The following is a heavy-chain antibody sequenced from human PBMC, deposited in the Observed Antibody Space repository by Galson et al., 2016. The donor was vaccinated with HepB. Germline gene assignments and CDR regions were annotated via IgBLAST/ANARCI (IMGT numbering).Heavy chain of an antibody. CDR1: GFTFSNYA. Sequence: SLRLSCAASGFTFSNYAMHWVRQAPGKGLEWVAVISYNEIHRYYADSVKGRFTISRDNAKNTLYLQINSLRAEDTAVYFCAKEGGEVVPIGGIDYWGQGTLVTVSS. V-gene: IGHV3-30-3*01. CDR3: AKEGGEVVPIGGIDY. J-gene: IGHJ4*02. CDR2: ISYNEIHR. D-gene: IGHD3-16*01.